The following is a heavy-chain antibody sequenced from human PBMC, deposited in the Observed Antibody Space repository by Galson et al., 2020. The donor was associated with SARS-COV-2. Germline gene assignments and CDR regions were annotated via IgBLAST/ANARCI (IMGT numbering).Heavy chain of an antibody. V-gene: IGHV3-21*01. CDR1: GFTFSSYS. J-gene: IGHJ4*02. D-gene: IGHD2-21*02. CDR2: ISSSSSYI. Sequence: NSGGSLRLSCAASGFTFSSYSMNWVRQAPGKGLEWVSSISSSSSYIYYADSVKGRFTISRDNAKNSLYLQMNSLRAEDTAVYYCARGSPSYCGGDCYHDYWGQGTLVTVSS. CDR3: ARGSPSYCGGDCYHDY.